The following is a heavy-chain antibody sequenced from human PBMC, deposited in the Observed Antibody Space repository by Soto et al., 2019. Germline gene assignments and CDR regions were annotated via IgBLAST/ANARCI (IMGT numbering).Heavy chain of an antibody. V-gene: IGHV4-61*01. CDR3: ASGYCSGGSCHWDYYGMDV. CDR1: GGSVSSGSYY. Sequence: PSETLSLTCTVSGGSVSSGSYYWSWIRQPPGKGLEWIGYIYYSGSTNYNPSLKSRVTISVDTSKNQFSLKLSSVTAADTAVYYCASGYCSGGSCHWDYYGMDVWGQGTTVTVSS. J-gene: IGHJ6*02. CDR2: IYYSGST. D-gene: IGHD2-15*01.